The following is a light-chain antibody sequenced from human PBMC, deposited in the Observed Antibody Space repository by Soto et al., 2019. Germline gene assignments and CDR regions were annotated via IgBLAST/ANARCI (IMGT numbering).Light chain of an antibody. J-gene: IGLJ1*01. CDR3: SSYTSSSTLYV. CDR1: SSDVGGYNY. Sequence: QSALTQPASVPGSPGQSITISCTGTSSDVGGYNYVSWYQQHPGKAPKLMIYEVSNRPSGVSKRFSGSKSGNTASLTISGLQAEDEADYYCSSYTSSSTLYVFGTGTKLTVL. CDR2: EVS. V-gene: IGLV2-14*01.